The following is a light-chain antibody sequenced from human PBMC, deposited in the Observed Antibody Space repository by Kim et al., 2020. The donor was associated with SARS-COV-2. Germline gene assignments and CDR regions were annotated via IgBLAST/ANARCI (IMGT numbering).Light chain of an antibody. Sequence: AQVKLTCTLSSGHSSYAIAWHQQQPEKGPRYLMKLNSDGSHSKGDGIPDRFSGSSSGAERYLTISSLQSEDEADYYCQTWGTGIRVFGGGTKLTVL. CDR3: QTWGTGIRV. CDR1: SGHSSYA. J-gene: IGLJ3*02. V-gene: IGLV4-69*01. CDR2: LNSDGSH.